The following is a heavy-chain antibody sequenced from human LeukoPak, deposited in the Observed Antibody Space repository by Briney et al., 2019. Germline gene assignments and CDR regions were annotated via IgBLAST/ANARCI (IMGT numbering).Heavy chain of an antibody. V-gene: IGHV4-34*01. D-gene: IGHD2-2*01. CDR3: ARGEAGYCSSTSCYGFRWFDP. Sequence: PSETLSLTCAVYGGSFSVYYWRWIRQPPGKGLEWIGEINHTGSTNHNPSLKSRVTISVDTSKNQFSLKLSSVTAADTAMYYCARGEAGYCSSTSCYGFRWFDPWGQGTLVTVSS. CDR1: GGSFSVYY. CDR2: INHTGST. J-gene: IGHJ5*02.